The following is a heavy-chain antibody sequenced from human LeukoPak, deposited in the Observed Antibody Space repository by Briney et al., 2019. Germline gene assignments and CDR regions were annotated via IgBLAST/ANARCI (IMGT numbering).Heavy chain of an antibody. V-gene: IGHV1-2*02. Sequence: ASVKVCCKASGYTFTGYYIHWVRQAPGLGLEWMGWINPNSGGTTYAQKFQGRITMTGDTSISTVYMELSRLRSDDTAVYYCARANILTGSAFDHWGQGTLVTVSS. J-gene: IGHJ5*02. CDR3: ARANILTGSAFDH. CDR2: INPNSGGT. CDR1: GYTFTGYY. D-gene: IGHD3-9*01.